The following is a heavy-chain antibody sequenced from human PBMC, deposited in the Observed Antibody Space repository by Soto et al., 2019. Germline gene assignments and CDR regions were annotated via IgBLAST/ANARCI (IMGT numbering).Heavy chain of an antibody. CDR3: ARQGYCSGGSCYSGYYYYGMDV. D-gene: IGHD2-15*01. V-gene: IGHV4-59*01. CDR2: IYYSGST. J-gene: IGHJ6*02. Sequence: SETLSLTCTVSGGSISSYYWSWIRQPPGKGLEWIGYIYYSGSTNYNPSLKSRVTISVDTSKNQFSLKLSSVTAADTAVYYCARQGYCSGGSCYSGYYYYGMDVWGQGTTVTVSS. CDR1: GGSISSYY.